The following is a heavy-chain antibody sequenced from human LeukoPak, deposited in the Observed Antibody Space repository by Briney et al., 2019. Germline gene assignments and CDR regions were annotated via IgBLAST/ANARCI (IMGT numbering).Heavy chain of an antibody. J-gene: IGHJ4*02. CDR2: ISDTGDTT. D-gene: IGHD1-14*01. CDR1: GFTFSDNY. V-gene: IGHV3-11*04. CDR3: ARARKGYYFDY. Sequence: GGSLRLSCAASGFTFSDNYVIWIRQAPGKGLEWISYISDTGDTTYYADPVKGRFTISRDNAKNSLYLQMNSLRAEDTAVYSSARARKGYYFDYWGQGTLVTVSS.